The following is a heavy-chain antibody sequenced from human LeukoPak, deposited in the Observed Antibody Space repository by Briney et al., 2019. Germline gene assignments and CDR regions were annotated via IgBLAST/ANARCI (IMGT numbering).Heavy chain of an antibody. CDR1: GYSISNGYY. Sequence: SETLSLXCTVSGYSISNGYYWDWIRQPPGRGLEWIGNIYRSGSTSYNPSLKSRVTISVDTSKNQFSLKVNSVTAADTAVYYCARRHSSGWFYYWGQGTLVTVSS. CDR2: IYRSGST. CDR3: ARRHSSGWFYY. D-gene: IGHD6-19*01. J-gene: IGHJ4*02. V-gene: IGHV4-38-2*02.